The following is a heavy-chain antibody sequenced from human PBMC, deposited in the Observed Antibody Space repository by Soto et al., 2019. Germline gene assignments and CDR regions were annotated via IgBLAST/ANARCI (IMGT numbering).Heavy chain of an antibody. CDR1: GFTFSSYA. V-gene: IGHV3-23*01. Sequence: GGSLRLSCAASGFTFSSYAMSWVRQAPGKGLEWVSAISGSGGSTYYADSVKGRFTISRDNSKDTHYLQMSSLRAEDTAIYYCATMRGFFEFWGQGTLVTVSS. CDR2: ISGSGGST. J-gene: IGHJ4*02. D-gene: IGHD3-22*01. CDR3: ATMRGFFEF.